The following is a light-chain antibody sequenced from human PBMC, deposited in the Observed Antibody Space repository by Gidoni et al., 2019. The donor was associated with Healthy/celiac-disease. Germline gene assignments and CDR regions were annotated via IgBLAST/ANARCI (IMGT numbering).Light chain of an antibody. V-gene: IGKV1-5*03. CDR2: KAS. Sequence: DTQMTQSPSTLPASVGDRVTITCRASQSISSWLAWYQQKPGKAPKLLIYKASSLESGVPSRFSGSGSGTEFTLTISSLQPDDFATYYCQQYNSYLYTFGQGTKLEIK. CDR1: QSISSW. CDR3: QQYNSYLYT. J-gene: IGKJ2*01.